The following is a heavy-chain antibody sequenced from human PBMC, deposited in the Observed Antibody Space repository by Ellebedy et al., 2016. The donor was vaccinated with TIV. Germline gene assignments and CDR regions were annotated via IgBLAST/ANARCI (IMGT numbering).Heavy chain of an antibody. D-gene: IGHD1-26*01. Sequence: MPSETLSLTCSVSGGSISSSSYYWDWIRQSTGEGLEWIGTVYYNGNPFYNPSLKSRVTISVDTSKNQFSLKLSSVTASDTAVYYCARRLGATPGGYFDYWGQGTLVTVSS. CDR3: ARRLGATPGGYFDY. CDR1: GGSISSSSYY. V-gene: IGHV4-39*01. CDR2: VYYNGNP. J-gene: IGHJ4*02.